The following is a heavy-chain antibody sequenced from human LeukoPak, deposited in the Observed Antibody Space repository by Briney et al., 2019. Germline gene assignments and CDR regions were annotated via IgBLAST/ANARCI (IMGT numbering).Heavy chain of an antibody. CDR3: ATDRRYYYDSSGYAFDY. CDR2: ISGSGGST. V-gene: IGHV3-23*01. D-gene: IGHD3-22*01. Sequence: SGGSLRLSCAASGFTFSSYAMSWVRQAPGKGLEWVSAISGSGGSTYYADSVKGRFTISRDNSKNTLYLQMNSLRAEDTAVYYCATDRRYYYDSSGYAFDYWGQGTLVTVSS. CDR1: GFTFSSYA. J-gene: IGHJ4*02.